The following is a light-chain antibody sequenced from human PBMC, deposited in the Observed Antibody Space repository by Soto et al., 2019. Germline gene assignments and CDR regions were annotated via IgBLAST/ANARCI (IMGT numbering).Light chain of an antibody. V-gene: IGKV1-39*01. Sequence: DIQMTQSPSSLSASVGDRVTITCRPSHSISTFLNWDQQKPGKAPNLLIYASSNLQSGVTSRFSGSGSGTDFTLTISSLQSEDFATYYCHQTYSTPYTFGQGTRLEIK. J-gene: IGKJ2*01. CDR2: ASS. CDR1: HSISTF. CDR3: HQTYSTPYT.